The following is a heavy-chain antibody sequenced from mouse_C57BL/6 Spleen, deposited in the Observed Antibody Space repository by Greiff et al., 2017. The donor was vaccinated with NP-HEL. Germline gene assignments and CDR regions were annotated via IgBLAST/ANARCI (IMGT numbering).Heavy chain of an antibody. CDR2: INPSNGGT. CDR3: ASWGGKDDYGSGAMDY. Sequence: QVQLQQPGTELVKPGASVKLSCKASGYTFTSYWMHWVKQRPGQGLEWIGNINPSNGGTNYNEKFKSKATLTVDKSSSTAYRQLSSLTSADSAVYDCASWGGKDDYGSGAMDYWGQGTSVTVSS. D-gene: IGHD1-1*01. CDR1: GYTFTSYW. J-gene: IGHJ4*01. V-gene: IGHV1-53*01.